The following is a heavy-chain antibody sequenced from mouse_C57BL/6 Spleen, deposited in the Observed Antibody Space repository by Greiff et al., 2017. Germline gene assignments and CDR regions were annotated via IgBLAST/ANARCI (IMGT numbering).Heavy chain of an antibody. Sequence: QVQLQQSGAELVRPGASVTLSCKASGYTFTDYEMHWVKQTPVHGLEWIGAIDPETGGTAYNQKFKGKAILTADNSSSTAYMELRSLTSEDSAVYYCTRRRYGNYTYYFDYWGQGTTLTVSS. V-gene: IGHV1-15*01. CDR2: IDPETGGT. J-gene: IGHJ2*01. CDR1: GYTFTDYE. D-gene: IGHD2-10*02. CDR3: TRRRYGNYTYYFDY.